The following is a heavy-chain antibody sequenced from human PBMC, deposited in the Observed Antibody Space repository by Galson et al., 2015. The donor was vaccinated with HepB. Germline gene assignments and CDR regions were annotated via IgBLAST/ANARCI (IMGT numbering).Heavy chain of an antibody. D-gene: IGHD5-18*01. Sequence: SVKVSCKASGYTFTGYYMHWVRQAPGQGLEWMGRINPNSGGTNYAQKFQGRVTMTRDTSISTAYMELSRLRSDDTAVYYCARDRGVRRGYSYGWPLGYWGQGTLVTVSS. CDR1: GYTFTGYY. J-gene: IGHJ4*02. CDR3: ARDRGVRRGYSYGWPLGY. CDR2: INPNSGGT. V-gene: IGHV1-2*06.